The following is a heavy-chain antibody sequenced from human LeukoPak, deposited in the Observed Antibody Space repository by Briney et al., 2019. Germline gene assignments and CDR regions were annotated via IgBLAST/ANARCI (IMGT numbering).Heavy chain of an antibody. CDR3: VRDRLGGAFDV. V-gene: IGHV3-48*02. CDR2: ITWSSGTI. CDR1: GFTFSGYD. D-gene: IGHD3-16*01. Sequence: GGSLRLSCAASGFTFSGYDMNWVRRSRRKGLVWVSFITWSSGTIYYADSVKGRFTVSRDNAESSLYLQMNSLRDEDTAVYSCVRDRLGGAFDVWGHGTMVTVSS. J-gene: IGHJ3*01.